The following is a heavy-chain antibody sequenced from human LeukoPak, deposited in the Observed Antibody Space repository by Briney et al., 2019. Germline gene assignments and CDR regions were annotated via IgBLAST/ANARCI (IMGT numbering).Heavy chain of an antibody. CDR1: GFTFNSYA. J-gene: IGHJ3*02. Sequence: GGSLRLSCAASGFTFNSYAMHWVRQAPGKGLEWVAVISYDGSNKYYADSVKGRFTISRDNSKNTLYLQMSSLRAEDTAVYYCARAKAPIAAAGTGTQDAFDIWGQGTMVTVSS. CDR3: ARAKAPIAAAGTGTQDAFDI. V-gene: IGHV3-30*04. CDR2: ISYDGSNK. D-gene: IGHD6-13*01.